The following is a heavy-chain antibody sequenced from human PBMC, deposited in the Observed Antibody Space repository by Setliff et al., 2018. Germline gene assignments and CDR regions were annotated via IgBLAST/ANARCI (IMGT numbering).Heavy chain of an antibody. CDR2: IKEDGSEK. CDR1: RFTFSNYW. V-gene: IGHV3-7*01. D-gene: IGHD5-18*01. Sequence: PGGSLRLSCAASRFTFSNYWMSWVRQAPGKGLEWVANIKEDGSEKYYVDSVKGRFTISRDNAKNSLDLQMDSLRGEDTAVYYCARPVDTAMVSPFDYWGQGTLVTVSS. J-gene: IGHJ4*02. CDR3: ARPVDTAMVSPFDY.